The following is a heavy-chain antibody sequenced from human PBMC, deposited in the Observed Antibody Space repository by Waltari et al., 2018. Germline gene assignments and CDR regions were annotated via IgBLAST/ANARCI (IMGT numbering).Heavy chain of an antibody. CDR1: GGPIITYY. Sequence: QVQLQESGPGLVKPPETLSLTCRVSGGPIITYYWGWIRQPAGKGLAWIGRIYRSGGTNYNPSLKSRVTMSVDMSKNQFSLKLSSVTAADTAVYYCAREVRRDEDYGMDVWGQGTTVTVSS. J-gene: IGHJ6*02. D-gene: IGHD2-21*02. CDR3: AREVRRDEDYGMDV. CDR2: IYRSGGT. V-gene: IGHV4-4*07.